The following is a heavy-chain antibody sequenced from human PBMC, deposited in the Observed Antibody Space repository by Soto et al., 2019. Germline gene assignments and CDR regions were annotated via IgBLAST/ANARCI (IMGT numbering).Heavy chain of an antibody. Sequence: PSETLSLTCAVYGGSFSGYYWSWIRQPPGKGLEWIGEINHSGSTNYNPSLKSRVTISVDTSKNQFSLKLSSVTAADTAVYYCARGPSGWSYNWFDPWGQGTLVTVSS. D-gene: IGHD6-19*01. J-gene: IGHJ5*02. CDR3: ARGPSGWSYNWFDP. V-gene: IGHV4-34*01. CDR1: GGSFSGYY. CDR2: INHSGST.